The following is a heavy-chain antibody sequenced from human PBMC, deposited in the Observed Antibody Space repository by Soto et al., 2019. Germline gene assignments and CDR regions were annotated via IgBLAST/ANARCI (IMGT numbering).Heavy chain of an antibody. V-gene: IGHV4-39*01. Sequence: SETLSLTCTVSGGSISSSSYYWGWIRQPPGKGLEWIGSIYYSGSTYYNPSLKSRVTISVDTSKNQFSLKLSSVTAADTAVYYCARHYYYDSSGYFDYWGQGTLVTVSS. CDR2: IYYSGST. CDR1: GGSISSSSYY. D-gene: IGHD3-22*01. J-gene: IGHJ4*02. CDR3: ARHYYYDSSGYFDY.